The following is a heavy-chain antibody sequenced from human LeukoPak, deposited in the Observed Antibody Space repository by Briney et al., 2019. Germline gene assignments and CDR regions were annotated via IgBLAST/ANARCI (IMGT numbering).Heavy chain of an antibody. Sequence: SETLSLTCTVSGGSIITNDYYWGWFRQPPGKGLEWIGSIHYRGSTYYSPSLTSGVTISVDTSKNLFSLKVNSVSAADTAVYHCARHGYFYYYMDVWGKGTTVIVSS. CDR2: IHYRGST. V-gene: IGHV4-39*01. CDR1: GGSIITNDYY. J-gene: IGHJ6*03. CDR3: ARHGYFYYYMDV.